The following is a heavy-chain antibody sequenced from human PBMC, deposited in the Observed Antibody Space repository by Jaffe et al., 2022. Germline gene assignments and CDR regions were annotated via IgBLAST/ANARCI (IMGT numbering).Heavy chain of an antibody. CDR2: IKSKTDGGTT. Sequence: EVQLVESGGGLVKPGGSLRLSCAASGFTFSNAWMSWVRQAPGKGLEWVGRIKSKTDGGTTDYAAPVKGRFTISRDDSKNTLYLQMNSLKTEDTAVYYCTTDGDLGYCSSTSCYSYAFDIWGQGTMVTVSS. CDR3: TTDGDLGYCSSTSCYSYAFDI. J-gene: IGHJ3*02. V-gene: IGHV3-15*01. CDR1: GFTFSNAW. D-gene: IGHD2-2*01.